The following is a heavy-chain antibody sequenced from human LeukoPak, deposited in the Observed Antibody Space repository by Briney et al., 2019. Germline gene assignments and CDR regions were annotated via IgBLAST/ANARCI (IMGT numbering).Heavy chain of an antibody. CDR2: IASSGRNT. CDR3: AKDIQLSA. D-gene: IGHD5-24*01. Sequence: GGSLKLSCAASGFSFSDSAMHWVRQAPGKGLEWVSLIASSGRNTYYTDSVRGRFTISRDNSKKTLSLQMNSLRVEDTAIYYCAKDIQLSAWGLGTMVTVSS. J-gene: IGHJ3*01. V-gene: IGHV3-23*01. CDR1: GFSFSDSA.